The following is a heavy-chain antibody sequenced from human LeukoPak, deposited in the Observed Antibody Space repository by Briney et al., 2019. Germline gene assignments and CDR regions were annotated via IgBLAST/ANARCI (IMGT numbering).Heavy chain of an antibody. Sequence: GGSLRLSCAASGFTFSYAWMNWVRQAPGKGLEWVGRIKSKADGGTTDYAAPVKGRFTISRDDSKNTFYLQMNSLKTEDTAVYYCTTGVAVAGTRVDYWGRGTLVTVSS. D-gene: IGHD6-19*01. V-gene: IGHV3-15*01. J-gene: IGHJ4*02. CDR2: IKSKADGGTT. CDR1: GFTFSYAW. CDR3: TTGVAVAGTRVDY.